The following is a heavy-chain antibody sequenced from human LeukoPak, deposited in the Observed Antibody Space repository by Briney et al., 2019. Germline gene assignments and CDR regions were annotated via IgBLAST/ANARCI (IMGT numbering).Heavy chain of an antibody. Sequence: PSETLSLTCTVSGDSICSSRFSWDWSRQARGKGGEWIVSRYYSGNTYYNPALKSRVTSSVNTAKNQFSLMQSSGTAADAALYCCSSLPRYDYRVPTCWGQGTLVTVSS. CDR1: GDSICSSRFS. CDR3: SSLPRYDYRVPTC. D-gene: IGHD5/OR15-5a*01. CDR2: RYYSGNT. V-gene: IGHV4-39*07. J-gene: IGHJ4*02.